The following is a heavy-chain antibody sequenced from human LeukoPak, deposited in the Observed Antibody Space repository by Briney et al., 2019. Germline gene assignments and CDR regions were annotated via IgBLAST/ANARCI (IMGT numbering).Heavy chain of an antibody. Sequence: GGSLRLSCAASGFTFSSDSMSLVRQAPGKGLESDSAISGSGGSTYYADSVKGRFTISRDNSKNTLYLQMNSLRAEDTAVYYCAKVYHSSGWYYWGQGTLVTVSS. CDR1: GFTFSSDS. CDR2: ISGSGGST. J-gene: IGHJ4*02. D-gene: IGHD6-19*01. V-gene: IGHV3-23*01. CDR3: AKVYHSSGWYY.